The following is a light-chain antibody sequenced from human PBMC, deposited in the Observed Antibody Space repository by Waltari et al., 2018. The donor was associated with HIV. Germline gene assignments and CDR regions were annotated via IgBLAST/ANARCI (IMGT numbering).Light chain of an antibody. CDR2: EDK. CDR3: QSYDSSNPVV. J-gene: IGLJ2*01. Sequence: NFMLSQPHSVSESPGKTVTISCTRSSGSIASTYVQWYQQRPGSAPTTVIYEDKQRPSGVPDRFSGSIDTSSNAASLTISGLKTEDEADYYCQSYDSSNPVVFGGGTKLTVL. V-gene: IGLV6-57*04. CDR1: SGSIASTY.